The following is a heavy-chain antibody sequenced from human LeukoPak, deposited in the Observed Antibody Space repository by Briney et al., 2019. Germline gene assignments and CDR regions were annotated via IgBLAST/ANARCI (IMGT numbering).Heavy chain of an antibody. CDR1: GFTFSSYE. Sequence: GGSLRFSCAASGFTFSSYEMNWVRQAPGKGLEWVSYISSSGSTIYYADSVKGRFTISRDNAENSLYLQMNSLRAEDTAVYYCARDGVHYDFWSGYYTAAFDIWGQGTMVTVSS. D-gene: IGHD3-3*01. CDR2: ISSSGSTI. CDR3: ARDGVHYDFWSGYYTAAFDI. J-gene: IGHJ3*02. V-gene: IGHV3-48*03.